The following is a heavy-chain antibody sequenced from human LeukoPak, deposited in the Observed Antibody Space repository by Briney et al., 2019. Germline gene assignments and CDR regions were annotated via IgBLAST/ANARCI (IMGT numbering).Heavy chain of an antibody. D-gene: IGHD6-13*01. CDR3: ARAAYSSTWYSRYFDL. J-gene: IGHJ2*01. V-gene: IGHV3-13*01. CDR1: GFTFRSYD. CDR2: IGTAGEI. Sequence: GGSLRLSCAASGFTFRSYDMHWVRQATGKGLEWVSGIGTAGEIYYPGSVKGRLTISRENAKNSLYLQMNSLRAGDTAVYYCARAAYSSTWYSRYFDLWGRGTLVTVSS.